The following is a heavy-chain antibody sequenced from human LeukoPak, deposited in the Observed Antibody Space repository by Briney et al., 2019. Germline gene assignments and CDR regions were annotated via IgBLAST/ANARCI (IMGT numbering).Heavy chain of an antibody. J-gene: IGHJ4*02. CDR1: GFTFSSYW. Sequence: GGSLRLSCAASGFTFSSYWMNWVRQAPGKGLEWISYINRDSGIKYYADSVRGRLTISRDNAKNSLYLQMHSLRAEDTAVYFCVRDNPRCCGVVPTNIDDYWGQGTLVTVPS. CDR3: VRDNPRCCGVVPTNIDDY. V-gene: IGHV3-48*04. D-gene: IGHD2-15*01. CDR2: INRDSGIK.